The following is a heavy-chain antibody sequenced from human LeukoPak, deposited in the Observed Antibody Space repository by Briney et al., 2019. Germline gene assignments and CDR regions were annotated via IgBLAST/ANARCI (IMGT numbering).Heavy chain of an antibody. CDR2: IMKDGNER. CDR1: GFTFSDYW. Sequence: GGSLRLSCAASGFTFSDYWMNWIRQAPGKGLEWVARIMKDGNERYYVESIKGRFTISRDNAKNALYLQMNGLRAEDTGVYYCARGHLDPWGQGTLVTVSS. V-gene: IGHV3-7*01. J-gene: IGHJ5*02. CDR3: ARGHLDP.